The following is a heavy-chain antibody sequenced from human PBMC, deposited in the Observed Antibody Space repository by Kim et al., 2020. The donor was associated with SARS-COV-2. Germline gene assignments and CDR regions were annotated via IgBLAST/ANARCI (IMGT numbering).Heavy chain of an antibody. CDR2: IDPSDSYT. CDR3: ARFGPHCSSTSCYGYYYYYGMDV. V-gene: IGHV5-10-1*01. J-gene: IGHJ6*02. Sequence: GESLKISCKGSGYSFTSYWISWVRQMPGKGLEWMGRIDPSDSYTNYSPSFQGHVTISADKSISTAYLQWSSLKASDTAMYYCARFGPHCSSTSCYGYYYYYGMDVWGQGTTVTVSS. CDR1: GYSFTSYW. D-gene: IGHD2-2*01.